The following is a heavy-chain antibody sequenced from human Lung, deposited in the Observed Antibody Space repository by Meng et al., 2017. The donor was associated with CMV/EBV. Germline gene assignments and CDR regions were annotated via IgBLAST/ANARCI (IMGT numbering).Heavy chain of an antibody. CDR1: CGSIKRSKW. V-gene: IGHV4-4*02. Sequence: VRLQGVGPGLGEPSGHLSPTLAVSCGSIKRSKWWSWVRQPPGKGLEWIGETYHSWSTNYKPSLKSRVTISVDKSKDQFSPKLSSVTAADTAVYYCASFPPPGKQWLVTDYWGQGTLVTVSS. CDR2: TYHSWST. D-gene: IGHD6-19*01. CDR3: ASFPPPGKQWLVTDY. J-gene: IGHJ4*02.